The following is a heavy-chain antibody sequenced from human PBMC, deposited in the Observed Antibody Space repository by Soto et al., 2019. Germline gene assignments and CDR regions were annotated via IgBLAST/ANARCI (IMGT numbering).Heavy chain of an antibody. CDR3: ARAVTPYFGTWFES. V-gene: IGHV4-30-2*01. CDR2: ISHTGST. CDR1: GGSITSGNTYS. D-gene: IGHD3-10*01. J-gene: IGHJ5*01. Sequence: SETLSLTCAVSGGSITSGNTYSWSWIRQPPGKGLEWIGSISHTGSTSYNPSLKSRVSMSVDKSKNQFSLKLSSVTAADMAVYYCARAVTPYFGTWFESWGQGTLVTVSS.